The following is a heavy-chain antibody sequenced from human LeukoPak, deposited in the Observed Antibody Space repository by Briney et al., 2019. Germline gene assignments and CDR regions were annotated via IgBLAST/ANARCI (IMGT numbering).Heavy chain of an antibody. J-gene: IGHJ4*02. CDR2: MYYSGTT. CDR1: GGSISSDSYY. CDR3: PRFSNNHGVKFDY. Sequence: PSQTLSLTCTVSGGSISSDSYYWTWIRQHPEKGLEWIGYMYYSGTTYYNPSLKSRVTMSVDTSKNQFSLKLDSVTAADTAVYYCPRFSNNHGVKFDYWGQGTLVTVSS. V-gene: IGHV4-31*03. D-gene: IGHD1-14*01.